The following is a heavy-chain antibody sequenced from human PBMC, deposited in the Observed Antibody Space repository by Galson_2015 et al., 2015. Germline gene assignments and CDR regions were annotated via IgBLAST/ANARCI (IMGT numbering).Heavy chain of an antibody. CDR2: IFYSGSA. CDR3: AASTVTTPNFDF. Sequence: SETLSLTCTVSGGSISSFYWSWIRQPPGKGLEWIGYIFYSGSANYNPSLRSRVTISVDTSKNQFSLKLNSVTAADTAVYYCAASTVTTPNFDFWGQGTLVTVSS. D-gene: IGHD4-17*01. V-gene: IGHV4-59*01. CDR1: GGSISSFY. J-gene: IGHJ4*02.